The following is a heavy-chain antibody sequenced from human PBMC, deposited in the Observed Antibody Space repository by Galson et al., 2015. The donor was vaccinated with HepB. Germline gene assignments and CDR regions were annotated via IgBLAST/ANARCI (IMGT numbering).Heavy chain of an antibody. Sequence: SLRLSCAASGFTFSSYAMSWVRQAPGKGLEWVSAISGSGGSTYYADSVKGRLTISRDNSKNTLYLQMNSLRAEDTAVYYCAKAAPLGYCSSTSCYTGMDVWGKGTTVTVSS. J-gene: IGHJ6*04. D-gene: IGHD2-2*02. CDR3: AKAAPLGYCSSTSCYTGMDV. V-gene: IGHV3-23*01. CDR2: ISGSGGST. CDR1: GFTFSSYA.